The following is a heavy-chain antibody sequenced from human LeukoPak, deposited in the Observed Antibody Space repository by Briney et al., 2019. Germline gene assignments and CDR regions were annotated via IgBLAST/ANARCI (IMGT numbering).Heavy chain of an antibody. D-gene: IGHD3-3*01. CDR2: INHSGST. J-gene: IGHJ5*02. CDR3: ARGRSLFGVVIIRGWFDP. CDR1: GGSFSGYY. Sequence: SETLSLTCAVYGGSFSGYYWSWIRQPPGKGLEWLGEINHSGSTNYNPSLKSRVTISVDTSKNQFSLKLSSVTAADTAVYYCARGRSLFGVVIIRGWFDPWGQGTLVTVSS. V-gene: IGHV4-34*01.